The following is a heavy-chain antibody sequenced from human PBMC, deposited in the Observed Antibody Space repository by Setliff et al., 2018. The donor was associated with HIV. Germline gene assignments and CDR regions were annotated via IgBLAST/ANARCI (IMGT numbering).Heavy chain of an antibody. D-gene: IGHD5-18*01. J-gene: IGHJ6*03. Sequence: GGSLRLSCAASGFTFRSHWMSWVRQAPGKGLEWVSSISGSSTYWKYADSVKGRFTISRDNAKNSLYLQMNSLRAEDTAVYYCVRVAYEYIYGYNNYYYMDVWGKGTTVTV. CDR3: VRVAYEYIYGYNNYYYMDV. CDR2: ISGSSTYW. V-gene: IGHV3-21*04. CDR1: GFTFRSHW.